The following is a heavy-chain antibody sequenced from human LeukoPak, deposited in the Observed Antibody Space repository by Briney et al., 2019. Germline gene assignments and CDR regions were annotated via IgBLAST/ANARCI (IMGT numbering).Heavy chain of an antibody. J-gene: IGHJ5*02. Sequence: SETLSLTCAVYGGSFSGYYWSWIRQPPGKGLEWIGEINHSGSTNYDPSLKSRVTISVDTSKNQFSLKLSSVTAADTAVYYCARGRTYYYDSSGYRVFDPWGQGTLVTVSS. D-gene: IGHD3-22*01. CDR3: ARGRTYYYDSSGYRVFDP. CDR1: GGSFSGYY. V-gene: IGHV4-34*01. CDR2: INHSGST.